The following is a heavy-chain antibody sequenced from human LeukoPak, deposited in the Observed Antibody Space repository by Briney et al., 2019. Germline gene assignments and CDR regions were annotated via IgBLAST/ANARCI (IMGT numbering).Heavy chain of an antibody. Sequence: GGSLRLSCAASGFTFSSYAMSWVRQAPGKGLEWVSAISGSGGSTYYADSVKGRFTISRDNAKRSLYLQVNSLRAEDTALYYCARSGDYGESFDSWGQGTLVTVSS. J-gene: IGHJ4*02. CDR2: ISGSGGST. CDR1: GFTFSSYA. V-gene: IGHV3-23*01. D-gene: IGHD4-17*01. CDR3: ARSGDYGESFDS.